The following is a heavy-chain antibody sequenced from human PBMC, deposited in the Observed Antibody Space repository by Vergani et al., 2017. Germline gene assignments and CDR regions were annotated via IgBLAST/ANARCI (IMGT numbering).Heavy chain of an antibody. CDR3: ARGVPYRWLQSVYYYYGMDV. V-gene: IGHV1-69*18. CDR2: IIPIFGTA. CDR1: GGTFSSYA. Sequence: QVQLVQSGAEVKKPGSSVKVSCKASGGTFSSYAISWVRQAPGQGLEWLGRIIPIFGTANYAQKFQGRVTITADESTSTAYMELSSLRSEDTAVYYCARGVPYRWLQSVYYYYGMDVWGQGTTVTVSS. J-gene: IGHJ6*02. D-gene: IGHD5-24*01.